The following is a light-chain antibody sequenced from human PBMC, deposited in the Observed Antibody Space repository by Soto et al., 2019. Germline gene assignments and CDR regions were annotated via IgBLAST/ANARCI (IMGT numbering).Light chain of an antibody. Sequence: DIQMTQSPSTLSGSVGARVTITCRASQTISSWLAWDQQKPGKAPKLLIYKASTLKSGVPSRFSGSGSGTEFTLTISSRQPDDFATYYCQHYNRYSEAFGQGTKVDI. CDR3: QHYNRYSEA. CDR2: KAS. CDR1: QTISSW. J-gene: IGKJ1*01. V-gene: IGKV1-5*03.